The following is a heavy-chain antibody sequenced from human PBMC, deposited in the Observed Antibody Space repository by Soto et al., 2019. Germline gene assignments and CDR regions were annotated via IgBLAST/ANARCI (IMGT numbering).Heavy chain of an antibody. CDR1: GGSISSYY. CDR3: ARGDSSGYYVYYYGMDV. J-gene: IGHJ6*02. Sequence: LSLTCTVSGGSISSYYWGWIRQPPGKGLEWIGYIYYSGSTNYNPSLKSRVTISVDTSKNQFSLKLSSVTAADTAVYYCARGDSSGYYVYYYGMDVWGQGTTVTVSS. D-gene: IGHD3-22*01. V-gene: IGHV4-59*01. CDR2: IYYSGST.